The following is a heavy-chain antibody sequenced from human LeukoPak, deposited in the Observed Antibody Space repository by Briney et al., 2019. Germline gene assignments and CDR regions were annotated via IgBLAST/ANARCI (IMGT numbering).Heavy chain of an antibody. CDR2: IYHSGST. CDR1: GGSISSTNW. CDR3: ARLAVAGGIDY. V-gene: IGHV4-4*02. Sequence: SETLSLTCAVSGGSISSTNWWSWVRQPPGKGLEWIGEIYHSGSTNYNPSLKSRVTISVDTSKNQFSLKLSSVTAADTAVYYCARLAVAGGIDYWGQGTLVTVSS. J-gene: IGHJ4*02. D-gene: IGHD6-19*01.